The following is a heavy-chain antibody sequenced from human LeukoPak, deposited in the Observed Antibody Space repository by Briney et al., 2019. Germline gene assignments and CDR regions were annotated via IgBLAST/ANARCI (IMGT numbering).Heavy chain of an antibody. D-gene: IGHD2/OR15-2a*01. CDR2: IISTYGAS. Sequence: PVKVSCKAFGDTVRRYAIGWVRQAPGQGLEWVGGIISTYGASNYAQKFQGRVTLTADESANTAYMELRNLRSDDSAVYYCARDRTGYGNYYFDSWGQGTPVTVSS. CDR1: GDTVRRYA. V-gene: IGHV1-69*01. CDR3: ARDRTGYGNYYFDS. J-gene: IGHJ4*02.